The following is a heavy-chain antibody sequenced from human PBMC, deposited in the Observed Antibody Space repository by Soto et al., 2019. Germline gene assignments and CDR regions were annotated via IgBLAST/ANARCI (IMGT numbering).Heavy chain of an antibody. CDR3: ARDRVARDYYYYCMDV. CDR2: IWYAGNNK. J-gene: IGHJ6*02. CDR1: GFTFSSYG. V-gene: IGHV3-33*01. Sequence: PGGSLRLSCAVSGFTFSSYGMHWVRQAPGKGLEWVAVIWYAGNNKYYADSVKGRFTISRDNSKNTLYLQMNRLRADDTAVYYCARDRVARDYYYYCMDVWGQGAPVTVSS. D-gene: IGHD2-15*01.